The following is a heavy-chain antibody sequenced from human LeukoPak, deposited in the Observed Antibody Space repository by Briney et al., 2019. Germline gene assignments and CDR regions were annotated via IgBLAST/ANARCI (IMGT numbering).Heavy chain of an antibody. CDR3: AGARRAGEHTLDY. J-gene: IGHJ4*02. V-gene: IGHV3-33*01. Sequence: PGGSLRLSCAASGFTFSSYGMHWVRQAPGKGLEWVAVIWYDGSNKYYADSVKGRFTITRENAKNSLFLQMNSLRNGDTAVYYCAGARRAGEHTLDYWGQGTLVTVSS. CDR1: GFTFSSYG. CDR2: IWYDGSNK. D-gene: IGHD6-19*01.